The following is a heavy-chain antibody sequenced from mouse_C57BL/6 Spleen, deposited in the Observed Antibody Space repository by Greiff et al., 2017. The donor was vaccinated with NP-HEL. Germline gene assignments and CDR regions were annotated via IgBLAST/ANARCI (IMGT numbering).Heavy chain of an antibody. CDR2: IYPGDGDT. CDR1: GYAFSSSW. Sequence: VQLQQSGPELVKPGASVKISCKASGYAFSSSWMNWVKQRPGKGLEWIGRIYPGDGDTNYNGKFKGKATLTADKSSSTAYMQLSSLTSEDSAVYFCAKEIYYGYDWYFDVWGTGTTVTVSS. D-gene: IGHD2-2*01. CDR3: AKEIYYGYDWYFDV. V-gene: IGHV1-82*01. J-gene: IGHJ1*03.